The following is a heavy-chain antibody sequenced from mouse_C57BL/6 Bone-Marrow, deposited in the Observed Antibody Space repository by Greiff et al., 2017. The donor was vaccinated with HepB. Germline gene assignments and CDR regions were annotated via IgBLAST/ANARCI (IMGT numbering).Heavy chain of an antibody. CDR3: ARGNTTFDY. D-gene: IGHD1-1*01. CDR2: ISDGGSYT. J-gene: IGHJ2*01. CDR1: GFTFSSYA. V-gene: IGHV5-4*01. Sequence: EVHLVESGEGLVKPGGSLKLSCAASGFTFSSYAMSWVRQTPEKRLEWVATISDGGSYTYYPDNVKGRFTISRDNAKNNLYLQMSHLKSEDTAMYYCARGNTTFDYWGQGTTLTVSS.